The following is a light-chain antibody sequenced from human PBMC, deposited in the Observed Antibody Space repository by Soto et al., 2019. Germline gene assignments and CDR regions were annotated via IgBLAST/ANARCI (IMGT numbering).Light chain of an antibody. CDR3: QQSYSSLIT. J-gene: IGKJ5*01. CDR1: QYIASY. V-gene: IGKV1-39*01. Sequence: DIQMTQSPSSLYASVGDRVTIACRASQYIASYLNWYQLKPGRAPKLLIYAAYILQSGATSRFSGGGSGTDFTLTINNLQPEDCATYYCQQSYSSLITFGPGTRLDIK. CDR2: AAY.